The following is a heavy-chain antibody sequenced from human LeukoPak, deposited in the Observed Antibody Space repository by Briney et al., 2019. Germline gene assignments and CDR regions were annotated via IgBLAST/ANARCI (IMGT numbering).Heavy chain of an antibody. V-gene: IGHV1-18*01. D-gene: IGHD3-22*01. CDR3: ARPSYYYASSGLRPDTFDI. Sequence: ASVKVSYKASGYTFTSYGISWVRQAPGQGLEWMGWISGYNGNTHYAQKFQGRVTMTTDTSTGTAYMELRSLRSDDTAVYYCARPSYYYASSGLRPDTFDIWGQGTMVTVSS. J-gene: IGHJ3*02. CDR1: GYTFTSYG. CDR2: ISGYNGNT.